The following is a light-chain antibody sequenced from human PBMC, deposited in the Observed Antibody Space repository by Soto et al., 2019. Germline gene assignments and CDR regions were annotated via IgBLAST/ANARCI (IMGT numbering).Light chain of an antibody. CDR2: GAS. Sequence: EIVLTQSPGTLSLSPGERATLSCRASQSVSSSYLAWYQQKPGQAPGLLIYGASSRATGIPDRFSGSGSGTDFTLTISRLEPEDFAVYYCQQYGRSPGLFTFGPGTKVDIK. CDR1: QSVSSSY. J-gene: IGKJ3*01. CDR3: QQYGRSPGLFT. V-gene: IGKV3-20*01.